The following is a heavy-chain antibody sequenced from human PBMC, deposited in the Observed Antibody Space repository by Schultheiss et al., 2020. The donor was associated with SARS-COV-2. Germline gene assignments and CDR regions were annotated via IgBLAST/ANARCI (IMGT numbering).Heavy chain of an antibody. CDR3: ARRMDGYRVFDY. V-gene: IGHV4-39*01. Sequence: CTSSGGSISSSSYHWGWIRQPPGKGLEWIGSIHYSGSTYHNPSLKSRVTISVDTSKNQFSLNLSSVTAADTAVYYCARRMDGYRVFDYWGQGTLVTVSS. D-gene: IGHD5-24*01. CDR1: GGSISSSSYH. J-gene: IGHJ4*02. CDR2: IHYSGST.